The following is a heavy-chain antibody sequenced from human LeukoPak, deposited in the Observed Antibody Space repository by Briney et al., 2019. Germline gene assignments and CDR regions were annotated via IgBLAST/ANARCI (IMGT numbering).Heavy chain of an antibody. CDR1: GFTFSAYE. J-gene: IGHJ4*02. V-gene: IGHV3-48*03. Sequence: PGGSLRLSCAGSGFTFSAYEMNWVRQAPGKGLECISYISSSGRTPYYADSVKGRFTISRDNANNSLFLQMNSLRAEDTAVYYCAFERATVLYWGQGTLVTVSS. CDR2: ISSSGRTP. CDR3: AFERATVLY. D-gene: IGHD1-26*01.